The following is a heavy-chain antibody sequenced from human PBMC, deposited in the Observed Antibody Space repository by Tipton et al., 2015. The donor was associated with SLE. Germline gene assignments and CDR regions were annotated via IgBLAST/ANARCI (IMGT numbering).Heavy chain of an antibody. Sequence: QSGAEVKKPGASVKVSCKASGYTFTYCSLHWLQQAPGQGLERMRWITLYNGNINYAKKFQSRVTITRDMSLRTAYIELSSLRAEDTAVYYCAKGAGIDSWGQGTLVTVSS. D-gene: IGHD6-13*01. CDR1: GYTFTYCS. V-gene: IGHV1-68*02. CDR2: ITLYNGNI. CDR3: AKGAGIDS. J-gene: IGHJ4*02.